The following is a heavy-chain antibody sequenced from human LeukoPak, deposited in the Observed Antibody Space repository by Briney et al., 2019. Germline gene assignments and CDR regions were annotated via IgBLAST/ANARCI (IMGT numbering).Heavy chain of an antibody. CDR3: AWYYGDYGGYYYYMDV. Sequence: GGSLRLSCAASGFTFSSAAISWVRLAPGQGLEWMRGIIPIFGTASYAQKFKGRVTITADDSTSTAYMELRSLRSDDTAVYYCAWYYGDYGGYYYYMDVWGKGTTVTVSS. J-gene: IGHJ6*03. CDR1: GFTFSSAA. CDR2: IIPIFGTA. V-gene: IGHV1-69*01. D-gene: IGHD4-17*01.